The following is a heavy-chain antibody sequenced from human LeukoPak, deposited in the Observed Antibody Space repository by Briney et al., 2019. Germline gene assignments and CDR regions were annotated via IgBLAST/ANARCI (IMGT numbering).Heavy chain of an antibody. CDR1: GFTFSSYW. CDR3: ARDLGYVYCSGGSCYYYYYYYMDV. Sequence: GGSLRLSCAASGFTFSSYWMSWVRQAPGKGLEWVANIKQDGSEKYYVDSVKGRFTISRDNAKNSLYLQMNSLRAEDTAVYYCARDLGYVYCSGGSCYYYYYYYMDVWGKGTTVTVS. V-gene: IGHV3-7*01. D-gene: IGHD2-15*01. CDR2: IKQDGSEK. J-gene: IGHJ6*03.